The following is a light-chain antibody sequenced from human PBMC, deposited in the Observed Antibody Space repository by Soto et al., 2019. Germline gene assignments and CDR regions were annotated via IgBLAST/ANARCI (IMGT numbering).Light chain of an antibody. CDR1: SGDVGGYDF. V-gene: IGLV2-11*01. CDR2: DVD. CDR3: CSYAGSYTL. Sequence: QSALTQPRSVSGSPGQSVTISCTRTSGDVGGYDFVSWYQQHPGKVPKLMIYDVDKRPSGVPDRFSGSKSGSTASLTISGLRTEDEADYYCCSYAGSYTLFGGGTKLTVL. J-gene: IGLJ2*01.